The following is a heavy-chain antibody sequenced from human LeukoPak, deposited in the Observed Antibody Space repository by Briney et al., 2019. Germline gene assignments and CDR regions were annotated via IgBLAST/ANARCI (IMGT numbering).Heavy chain of an antibody. Sequence: ASVKVSCKASGGTFSSYAISWVRQAPGQGLEWMGGIIPIFGTANYAQKFQGRVTITADESTSTAYMELSSLRSEDTAMYYCARDGALWFGESYSDRYYYGMDVWGQGTTVTVSS. CDR2: IIPIFGTA. CDR3: ARDGALWFGESYSDRYYYGMDV. V-gene: IGHV1-69*13. D-gene: IGHD3-10*01. J-gene: IGHJ6*02. CDR1: GGTFSSYA.